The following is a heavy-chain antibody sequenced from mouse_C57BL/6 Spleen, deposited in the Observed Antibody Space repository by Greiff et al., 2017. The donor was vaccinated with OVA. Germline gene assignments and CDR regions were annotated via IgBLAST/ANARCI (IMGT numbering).Heavy chain of an antibody. V-gene: IGHV1-69*01. J-gene: IGHJ2*01. CDR2: IDPSDSYT. Sequence: VQLQQPGAELVMPGASVKLSCKASGYTFTSYWMHWVKQRPGQGLEWIGEIDPSDSYTNYNQKFKGKSTLTVDKSSSTAYMQLSSLTSEDSAVYYCAINYYGSSGYWGQGTTLTVSS. CDR1: GYTFTSYW. D-gene: IGHD1-1*01. CDR3: AINYYGSSGY.